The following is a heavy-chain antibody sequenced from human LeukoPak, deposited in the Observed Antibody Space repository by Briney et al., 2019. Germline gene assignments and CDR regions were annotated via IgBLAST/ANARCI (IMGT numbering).Heavy chain of an antibody. Sequence: PSETLSLTCTVSGGSISSSSYYWGWIRQPPGKGLEWIGSIYYSGSTYYNPSLKSRVTISVDTSKNQFSLKLSSVTAADTAVYYCARHLGYDFWSGYPHNWFDPWGQGTLVTVSS. J-gene: IGHJ5*02. CDR3: ARHLGYDFWSGYPHNWFDP. CDR1: GGSISSSSYY. D-gene: IGHD3-3*01. V-gene: IGHV4-39*01. CDR2: IYYSGST.